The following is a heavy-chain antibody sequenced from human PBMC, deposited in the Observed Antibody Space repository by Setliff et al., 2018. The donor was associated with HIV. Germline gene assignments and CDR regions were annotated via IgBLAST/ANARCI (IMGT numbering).Heavy chain of an antibody. Sequence: SETLSLTCTVSGGSISSISYHWGWIRQPPGKGLEWIGSIYYSGSTYYNPSLKSRVTISVDTSKNQFSLKLNSVTAADTAMYYCARHPPYCSGGSCYRGRGYYFDYWGQGTLVTVSS. CDR3: ARHPPYCSGGSCYRGRGYYFDY. V-gene: IGHV4-39*01. CDR2: IYYSGST. J-gene: IGHJ4*02. D-gene: IGHD2-15*01. CDR1: GGSISSISYH.